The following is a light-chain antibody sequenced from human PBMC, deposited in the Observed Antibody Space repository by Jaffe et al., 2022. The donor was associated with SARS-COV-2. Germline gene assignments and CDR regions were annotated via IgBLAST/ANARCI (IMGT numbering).Light chain of an antibody. CDR3: QSSDSRFWV. Sequence: QSVLTQPPSISGAPGQRVTISCTGSSSNIGAGYDVHWYQQVPGTAPKLLIFGNSHRPSGVPDRFSGSKSGTSASLAIGGLQAEDEADYYCQSSDSRFWVFGGGTKLTVL. V-gene: IGLV1-40*01. CDR1: SSNIGAGYD. J-gene: IGLJ3*02. CDR2: GNS.